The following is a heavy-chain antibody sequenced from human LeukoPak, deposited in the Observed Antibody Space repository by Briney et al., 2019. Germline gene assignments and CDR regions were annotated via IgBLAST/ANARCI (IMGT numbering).Heavy chain of an antibody. D-gene: IGHD6-13*01. Sequence: TGGSLRLSCAASGFTVSSNYMSWVRQAPGKGLEWVSVIYSGGSTNYADSVKGRFTISRHNSKNTLYLQMNSLRAEDTAVYYCASGSSWYFDYWGQGTLVTVSS. J-gene: IGHJ4*02. V-gene: IGHV3-53*04. CDR3: ASGSSWYFDY. CDR2: IYSGGST. CDR1: GFTVSSNY.